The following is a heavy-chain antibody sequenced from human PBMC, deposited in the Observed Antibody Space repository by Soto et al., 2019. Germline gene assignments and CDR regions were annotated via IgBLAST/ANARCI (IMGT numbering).Heavy chain of an antibody. CDR1: GFTFSSYW. CDR3: ARDRAGSNVVVVAAIVYDY. D-gene: IGHD2-15*01. J-gene: IGHJ4*02. CDR2: IKQDGSEK. V-gene: IGHV3-7*01. Sequence: PGGSLRLSCAASGFTFSSYWMSWVRQAPGKGLEWVANIKQDGSEKYYVDSVKGRFTISRDNAKNSLYLQMNSLRAEDTAVYYCARDRAGSNVVVVAAIVYDYWGQGTLVTVSS.